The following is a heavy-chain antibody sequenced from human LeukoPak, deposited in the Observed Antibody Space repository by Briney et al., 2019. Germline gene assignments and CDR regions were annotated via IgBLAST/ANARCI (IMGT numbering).Heavy chain of an antibody. J-gene: IGHJ4*02. CDR2: IFPSGGEI. V-gene: IGHV3-23*01. CDR3: ATYRQVLLPFES. Sequence: GGSLRLSCAASGFTLSNAWMNWVRQPPGKGLEWVSSIFPSGGEIHYADSVRGRFTISRDNSKSILSLQMNSLRAEDTAIYYCATYRQVLLPFESWGQGTLVTVSS. CDR1: GFTLSNAW. D-gene: IGHD5-18*01.